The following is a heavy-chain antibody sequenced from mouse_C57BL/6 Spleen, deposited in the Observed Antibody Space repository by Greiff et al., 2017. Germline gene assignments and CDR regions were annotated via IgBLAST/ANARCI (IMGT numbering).Heavy chain of an antibody. V-gene: IGHV1-15*01. Sequence: QVQLQQSGAELVRPGASVTLSCKASGYTFTDYEMHWVKQTPVPGLDWIGAIDPETGGTAYNQKFKGKAILTADKSSSTAYMALRSLTSEDSAVYYWTRLTPELGRGAMDYWGQGTSVTVSS. J-gene: IGHJ4*01. CDR3: TRLTPELGRGAMDY. CDR1: GYTFTDYE. CDR2: IDPETGGT. D-gene: IGHD4-1*01.